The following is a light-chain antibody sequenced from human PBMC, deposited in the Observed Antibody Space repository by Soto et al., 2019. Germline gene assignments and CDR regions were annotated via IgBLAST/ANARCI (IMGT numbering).Light chain of an antibody. J-gene: IGKJ4*01. CDR3: PHPPIYPSP. V-gene: IGKV1-39*01. CDR2: AAS. CDR1: QSISSY. Sequence: EVTQSPSSLSASVGDRVTITCRASQSISSYLDWYQQKPGKAPKLLIYAASSLQSGVPSRFSGSGSGTDFALTITCLQAEDFAPYYCPHPPIYPSPFGGRTKV.